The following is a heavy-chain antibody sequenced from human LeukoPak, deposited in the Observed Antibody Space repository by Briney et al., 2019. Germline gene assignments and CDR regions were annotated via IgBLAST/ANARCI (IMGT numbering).Heavy chain of an antibody. J-gene: IGHJ4*02. V-gene: IGHV4-39*01. CDR3: ARRYCSGSSCYFFDY. Sequence: SETLSLTCTVSGGSISSSSYNWVWIRQPPGKRLEWIGSIHYLGSTYYNPSLKTRVTISVDTSKNQFSLRLSSVTAADTAVYYCARRYCSGSSCYFFDYWGQGTLVTVSS. D-gene: IGHD2-15*01. CDR1: GGSISSSSYN. CDR2: IHYLGST.